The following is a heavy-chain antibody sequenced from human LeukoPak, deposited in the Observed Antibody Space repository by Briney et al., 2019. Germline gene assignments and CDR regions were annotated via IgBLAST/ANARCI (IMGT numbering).Heavy chain of an antibody. D-gene: IGHD6-13*01. Sequence: GGSLRLSCAASGLTVSSNYMSWVRQAPGKGLEWVSVIYSGGSTYYADSVKGRFTISRDNSKNTLYLQMNSLRAEDTAVYYCARAKAAAGPSDYWGQGTLVTVAS. V-gene: IGHV3-66*01. CDR1: GLTVSSNY. CDR2: IYSGGST. J-gene: IGHJ4*02. CDR3: ARAKAAAGPSDY.